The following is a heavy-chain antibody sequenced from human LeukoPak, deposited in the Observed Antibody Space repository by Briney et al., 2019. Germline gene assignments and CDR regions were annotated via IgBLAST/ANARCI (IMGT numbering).Heavy chain of an antibody. CDR3: AKDLSYGMDV. D-gene: IGHD2/OR15-2a*01. Sequence: PGGSLRLSCAASGFTFSSYAMRWVRQAPGKGLEWVSALSGSGGSTYYADSVKGRFTISRDNSKKTLYLQMSSLRAEDTAVYYCAKDLSYGMDVWGQGTTVTVSS. CDR2: LSGSGGST. V-gene: IGHV3-23*01. J-gene: IGHJ6*02. CDR1: GFTFSSYA.